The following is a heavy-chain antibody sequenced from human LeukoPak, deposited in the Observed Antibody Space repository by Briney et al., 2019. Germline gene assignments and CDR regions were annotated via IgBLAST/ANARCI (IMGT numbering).Heavy chain of an antibody. CDR3: ARGLYNWSYRTGFDY. Sequence: RTGGSLRLSCAASGFTFSSYAMSWVRQAPGKGLEWIGEIKYSGSTNHNPSLKSRVSISVDTSKNQFSLKLTSVTAADTAVYYCARGLYNWSYRTGFDYWGQGTLVTVSS. CDR2: IKYSGST. D-gene: IGHD1-7*01. J-gene: IGHJ4*02. V-gene: IGHV4-34*01. CDR1: GFTFSSYA.